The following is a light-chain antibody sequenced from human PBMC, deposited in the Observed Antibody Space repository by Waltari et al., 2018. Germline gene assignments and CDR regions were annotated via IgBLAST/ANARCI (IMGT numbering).Light chain of an antibody. CDR3: QQSFSSPWT. CDR1: LNIRTY. Sequence: DIQMTQSPSSLSASIGDTITVTCRARLNIRTYLNWYEQKPAKAPTPLIFGASTLPRGVPSRFSGSASGTEFTLTVTNLQPDDFATYFCQQSFSSPWTFGQGTTV. V-gene: IGKV1-39*01. CDR2: GAS. J-gene: IGKJ1*01.